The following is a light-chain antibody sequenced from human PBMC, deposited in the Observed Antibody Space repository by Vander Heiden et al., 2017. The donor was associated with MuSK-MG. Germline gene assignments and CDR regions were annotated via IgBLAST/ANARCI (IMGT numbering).Light chain of an antibody. V-gene: IGLV3-1*01. CDR3: QEWNTSTVV. CDR1: KLAYKY. J-gene: IGLJ2*01. Sequence: SYELAQPPSVSVSPGQTASITCSGDKLAYKYVSWYQQRPGPSPVLVIYQDTKRPSGIPERFSGSNSANTATMTISGTQTMADAYYYCQEWNTSTVVFGGGTKLTVL. CDR2: QDT.